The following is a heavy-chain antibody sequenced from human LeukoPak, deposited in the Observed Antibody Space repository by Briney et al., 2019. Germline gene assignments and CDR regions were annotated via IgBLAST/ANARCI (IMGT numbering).Heavy chain of an antibody. Sequence: GESLKISCKGSGYSFTSYWIGCVRQMPGKGLEWMGIIYPGDSDTKYSPSFQGQVTISADKSITTAYLQWSSLKASDTAMYYCARRHHEWELLDYWGQGTLVTVSS. CDR1: GYSFTSYW. CDR2: IYPGDSDT. V-gene: IGHV5-51*01. CDR3: ARRHHEWELLDY. D-gene: IGHD1-26*01. J-gene: IGHJ4*02.